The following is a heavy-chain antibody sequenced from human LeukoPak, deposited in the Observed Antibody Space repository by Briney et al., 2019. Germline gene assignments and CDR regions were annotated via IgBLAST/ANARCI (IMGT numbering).Heavy chain of an antibody. D-gene: IGHD3-3*01. Sequence: PSETLSLTCTVSGGSISSSAYYWGWVRQPPGKGLEWIGSIYYSGGTYYNPSLKSRVTISVDTSKNQFSLKLSSVTAADTAVYYCARGDNTYYDFWSGPIPGWGLKGTTFDYWGQGTLVTVSS. J-gene: IGHJ4*02. CDR2: IYYSGGT. CDR1: GGSISSSAYY. V-gene: IGHV4-39*01. CDR3: ARGDNTYYDFWSGPIPGWGLKGTTFDY.